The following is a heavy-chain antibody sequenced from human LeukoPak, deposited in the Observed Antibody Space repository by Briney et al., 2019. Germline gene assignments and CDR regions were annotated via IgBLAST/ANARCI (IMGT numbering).Heavy chain of an antibody. CDR3: ARYPYARDYYYYYMDV. J-gene: IGHJ6*03. V-gene: IGHV3-21*01. Sequence: GGSPRLSCAASGFTFSSYSMNWVRQAPGKGLEWVSSISSSSSYIYYADSVKGRFTISRDNAKNSLYLQMNSLRAEDTAVYYCARYPYARDYYYYYMDVWGKGTTVTVSS. CDR2: ISSSSSYI. D-gene: IGHD2-2*01. CDR1: GFTFSSYS.